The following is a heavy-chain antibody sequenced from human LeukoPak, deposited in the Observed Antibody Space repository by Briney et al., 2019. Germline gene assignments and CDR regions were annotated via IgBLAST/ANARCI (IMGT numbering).Heavy chain of an antibody. CDR1: GGSISNYY. Sequence: SETLSLTCTVSGGSISNYYWSWIRQLPGKGLEWIGHIYYSGATKYNPSLKSRITISVDTSKNQFSLMLSSVTAADTAVYYCARFGITVVRGGKYYFDYWGQGTLVTVSS. CDR2: IYYSGAT. V-gene: IGHV4-59*08. D-gene: IGHD3-10*01. CDR3: ARFGITVVRGGKYYFDY. J-gene: IGHJ4*02.